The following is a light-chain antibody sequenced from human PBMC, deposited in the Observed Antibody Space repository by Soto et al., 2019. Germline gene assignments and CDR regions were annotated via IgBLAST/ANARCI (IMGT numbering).Light chain of an antibody. V-gene: IGKV1-17*03. CDR1: QGIGNY. J-gene: IGKJ5*01. CDR3: QQYNTWPLIT. CDR2: AAS. Sequence: DIQMTQSPSALSASIRDRVTITCRASQGIGNYVAWFQVKPGKVPKRLIYAASTLQSGVPSRFSGSGSGTDFTLTISSLQSEDFAVYYCQQYNTWPLITFGPGTRLEIK.